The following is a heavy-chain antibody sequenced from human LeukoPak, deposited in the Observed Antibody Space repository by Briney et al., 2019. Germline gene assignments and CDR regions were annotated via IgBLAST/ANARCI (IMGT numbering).Heavy chain of an antibody. CDR2: INHSGST. Sequence: SETLSLTCAVYGGSFSGYYWSWIRQPPGKGLEWIGEINHSGSTSYNPSLKSRVTISVDTSKNQFSLKLSSVTAADTAVYYCARVKYWYFDLWGRGTLVTVSS. J-gene: IGHJ2*01. V-gene: IGHV4-34*01. CDR1: GGSFSGYY. CDR3: ARVKYWYFDL.